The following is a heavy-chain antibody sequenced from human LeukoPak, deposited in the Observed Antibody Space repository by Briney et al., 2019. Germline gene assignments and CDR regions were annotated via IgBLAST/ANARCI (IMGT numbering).Heavy chain of an antibody. V-gene: IGHV4-59*01. CDR2: IYYRGST. CDR1: GGSISSYY. J-gene: IGHJ4*02. D-gene: IGHD4-23*01. Sequence: PSETLSLTCTVSGGSISSYYWSWIRQPPGKGLEWIGFIYYRGSTYYSPSLKSRVTMSVDTSKNQVSLKLTSVTAADTAVYYCARDRSGNSGYWGQGTLVTVSS. CDR3: ARDRSGNSGY.